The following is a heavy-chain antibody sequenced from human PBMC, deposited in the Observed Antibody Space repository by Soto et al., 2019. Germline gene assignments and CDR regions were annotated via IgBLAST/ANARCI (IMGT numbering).Heavy chain of an antibody. J-gene: IGHJ5*02. CDR3: ATVSHSPYDPIPHNWFDP. D-gene: IGHD1-1*01. CDR1: GYTLTELS. CDR2: FDPEDGET. Sequence: QVQLVQSGAEVKKPGASVKVSCKVSGYTLTELSMHWVRPAPGKGLEWMGGFDPEDGETIYAQKFQGRVTMTEDTSTDTAYMELSSLRSEDTAVYYCATVSHSPYDPIPHNWFDPWGQGTLVTVSS. V-gene: IGHV1-24*01.